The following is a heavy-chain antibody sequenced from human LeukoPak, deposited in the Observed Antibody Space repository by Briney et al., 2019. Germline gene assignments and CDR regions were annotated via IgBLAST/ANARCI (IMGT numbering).Heavy chain of an antibody. D-gene: IGHD3-10*01. Sequence: SVKVSCKASGGTFSSYAISWVRQAPGQGLEWMGGIIPIFGTANYAQKFQGRVTITTDESTSTAYMELSSLRSEDAAVYYCARARLWFGEFPYYYYYMDVWGKGTTVTASS. CDR2: IIPIFGTA. V-gene: IGHV1-69*05. CDR1: GGTFSSYA. J-gene: IGHJ6*03. CDR3: ARARLWFGEFPYYYYYMDV.